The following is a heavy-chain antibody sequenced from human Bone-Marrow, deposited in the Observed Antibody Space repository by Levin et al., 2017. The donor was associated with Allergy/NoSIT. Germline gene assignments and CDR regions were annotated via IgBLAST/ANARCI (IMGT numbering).Heavy chain of an antibody. Sequence: GESLKISCAASGFTFSSHWMSWVRQAPGKGLEWVANIKQDGSEKYYVDSVKGRFTISRDNAKNSLYLQMNSLRAEDTAVYYCARVDIVVVPAAPPAYGMDVWGQGTTVTVSS. D-gene: IGHD2-2*01. CDR2: IKQDGSEK. CDR1: GFTFSSHW. J-gene: IGHJ6*02. V-gene: IGHV3-7*01. CDR3: ARVDIVVVPAAPPAYGMDV.